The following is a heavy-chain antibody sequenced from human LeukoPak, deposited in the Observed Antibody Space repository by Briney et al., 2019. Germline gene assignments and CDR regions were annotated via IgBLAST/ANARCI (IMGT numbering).Heavy chain of an antibody. CDR3: AKASFSVYCSGGSCYFVRYGFDY. CDR1: GFTFNSYG. CDR2: ISHDGSRK. V-gene: IGHV3-30*18. J-gene: IGHJ4*02. Sequence: HPGGSLRLSCAASGFTFNSYGMHWVRQAPGKGLEWVAVISHDGSRKYYADSVKGRFTISRDNSKNTLYLQMNSLRAEDTAVYYCAKASFSVYCSGGSCYFVRYGFDYWGQGTLVTVSS. D-gene: IGHD2-15*01.